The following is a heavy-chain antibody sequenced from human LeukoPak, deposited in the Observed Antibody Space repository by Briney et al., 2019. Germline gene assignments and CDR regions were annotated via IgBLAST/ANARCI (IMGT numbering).Heavy chain of an antibody. Sequence: PGGSMRLSCAASGFTFSSYAMSWVRQAPGKGLEWVSAISRSGGSTYYADSVKGRFTSSRDNAKNSLYLQMNSLRAEDTAVYYCARAAKGAARPTYYYYMDVWGKGTTVTVSS. CDR1: GFTFSSYA. CDR2: ISRSGGST. J-gene: IGHJ6*03. V-gene: IGHV3-23*01. CDR3: ARAAKGAARPTYYYYMDV. D-gene: IGHD6-6*01.